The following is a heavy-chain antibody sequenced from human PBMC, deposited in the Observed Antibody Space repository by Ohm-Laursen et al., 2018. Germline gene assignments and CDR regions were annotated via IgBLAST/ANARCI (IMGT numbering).Heavy chain of an antibody. CDR3: AKAPPYCSSTSCEFDY. CDR2: ISGSGGST. J-gene: IGHJ4*02. Sequence: SLRLSCAVSGFTFSSYAMSWVRQAPGKGLEWVSAISGSGGSTYYADSVKGRFTISRDNSKNTLYLQMNSLRAEDTAVYYCAKAPPYCSSTSCEFDYWGQGTLVTVSS. CDR1: GFTFSSYA. V-gene: IGHV3-23*01. D-gene: IGHD2-2*01.